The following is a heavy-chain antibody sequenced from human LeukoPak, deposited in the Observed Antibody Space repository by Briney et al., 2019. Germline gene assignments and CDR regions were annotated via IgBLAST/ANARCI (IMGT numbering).Heavy chain of an antibody. J-gene: IGHJ5*02. CDR1: GYSFTSYW. Sequence: GESLQISCKGSGYSFTSYWIGWVRQMPGKGLEWMGIIYPGDSDTRYGPSFQGQVTISADKSISTAYLQWSSLKASDTAMYYCARQVHSGSYFNWFDPWGQGTLVTVSS. CDR3: ARQVHSGSYFNWFDP. D-gene: IGHD1-26*01. CDR2: IYPGDSDT. V-gene: IGHV5-51*01.